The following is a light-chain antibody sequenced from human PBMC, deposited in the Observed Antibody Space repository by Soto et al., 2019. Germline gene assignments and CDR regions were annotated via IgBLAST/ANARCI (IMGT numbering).Light chain of an antibody. CDR2: GAS. CDR1: QSVSSSY. CDR3: QQYGGSSLII. V-gene: IGKV3-20*01. Sequence: ETVWTQSPGTLSLSPGERVTLSCRTSQSVSSSYLAWYQQKPGQAPRLLMYGASNRASGIPDRFSGSGSGTDFTLTISRLEPEDFAVYYCQQYGGSSLIIFGQGTRLEIK. J-gene: IGKJ5*01.